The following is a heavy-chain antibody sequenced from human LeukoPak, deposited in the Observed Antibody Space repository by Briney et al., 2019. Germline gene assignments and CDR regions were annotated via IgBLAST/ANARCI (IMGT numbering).Heavy chain of an antibody. J-gene: IGHJ3*02. CDR1: GGSFSGYY. CDR2: INHSGST. V-gene: IGHV4-34*01. CDR3: ARGRITIFGVVIIRWAFDI. Sequence: SETLSLTCAVYGGSFSGYYSSWIRQPPGKGLEWIGEINHSGSTNYNPSLKSRVTTSVGTSKNQFSLKLSSVTAADTAVYYVARGRITIFGVVIIRWAFDIWGQGAMVTVSS. D-gene: IGHD3-3*01.